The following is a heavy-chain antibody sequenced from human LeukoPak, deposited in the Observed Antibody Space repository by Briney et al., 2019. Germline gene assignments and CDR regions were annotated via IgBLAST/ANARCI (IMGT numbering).Heavy chain of an antibody. D-gene: IGHD3-10*01. CDR3: ARGPSFHYYGSGSYGY. Sequence: SETLSLTCAVYGGSFSGYYWSWIRQPPGKGLEWIGEISHSGSTNYNPSLKSRVTISVDTSKNQFSLKLSSVTAADTAVYYCARGPSFHYYGSGSYGYWGRGTLVTVSS. CDR2: ISHSGST. V-gene: IGHV4-34*01. CDR1: GGSFSGYY. J-gene: IGHJ4*02.